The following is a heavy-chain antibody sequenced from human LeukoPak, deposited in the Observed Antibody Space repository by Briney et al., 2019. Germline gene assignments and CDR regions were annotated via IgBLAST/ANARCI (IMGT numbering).Heavy chain of an antibody. CDR1: GFTFSNYW. J-gene: IGHJ3*02. V-gene: IGHV3-74*01. CDR3: ARGGPMVRGVISAFDI. CDR2: INSDGSRT. Sequence: GGSLRLSCADSGFTFSNYWMHWVRQAPGKGLVWVSRINSDGSRTSYADSVKGRFTISRDNSKNTLYLQMNSLRAEDTAVYYCARGGPMVRGVISAFDIWGQGTMVTVSS. D-gene: IGHD3-10*01.